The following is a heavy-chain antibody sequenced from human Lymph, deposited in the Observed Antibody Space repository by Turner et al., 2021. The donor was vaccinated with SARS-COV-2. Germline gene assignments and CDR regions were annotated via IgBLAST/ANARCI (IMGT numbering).Heavy chain of an antibody. Sequence: EVQLVESGGGLIQPGGSLRLSCAASGLTVSSNYMSWVRQAPGKGREWVSVIYSGGSTYYADSVKGRFTISRDNSKNTLYLQMNSLIAEDTAVYYCARDLYYYGMDVWGQGTTVTVSS. CDR3: ARDLYYYGMDV. V-gene: IGHV3-53*01. CDR2: IYSGGST. J-gene: IGHJ6*02. CDR1: GLTVSSNY.